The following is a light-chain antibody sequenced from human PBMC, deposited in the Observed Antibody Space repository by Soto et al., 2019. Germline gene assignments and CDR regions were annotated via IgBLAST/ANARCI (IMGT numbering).Light chain of an antibody. CDR2: RAS. Sequence: EIVLTQSPGTLSLSPGERATLSCRASQSVSSGYLTWYQQKPAQAPRRLILRASRRATDIPDRFSGSGSGTDVTLTISRLEPEDFAVYYCQQYGSSPSTFGQETKLQI. CDR1: QSVSSGY. J-gene: IGKJ1*01. CDR3: QQYGSSPST. V-gene: IGKV3-20*01.